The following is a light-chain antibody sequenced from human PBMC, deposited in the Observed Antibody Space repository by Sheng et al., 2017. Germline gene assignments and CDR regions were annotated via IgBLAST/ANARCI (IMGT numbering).Light chain of an antibody. V-gene: IGKV3-20*01. CDR1: QSIRDNY. Sequence: EIVLTQSPGTLSLSPGERATLACRASQSIRDNYLAWYQQKSGQAPRLLIYGASHRATGIPHRFSGSGSGTDFTLTISRLEPEDFAVYYCQQYGSSPPITFGPGTKWTSN. J-gene: IGKJ3*01. CDR3: QQYGSSPPIT. CDR2: GAS.